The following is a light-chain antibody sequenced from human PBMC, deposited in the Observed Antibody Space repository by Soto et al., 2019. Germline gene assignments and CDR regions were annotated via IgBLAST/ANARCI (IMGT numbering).Light chain of an antibody. CDR3: SSFTTSSTVV. V-gene: IGLV2-14*01. Sequence: QYALTQPASVSVSPGQSITISCTGTSSDVGGYNYVSWYQQHPGKAPKLMIYEVSNRPSGVSNRFSGSKSGNTASLTISGLQPEDEADYYCSSFTTSSTVVFGGGTKLTVL. CDR1: SSDVGGYNY. J-gene: IGLJ2*01. CDR2: EVS.